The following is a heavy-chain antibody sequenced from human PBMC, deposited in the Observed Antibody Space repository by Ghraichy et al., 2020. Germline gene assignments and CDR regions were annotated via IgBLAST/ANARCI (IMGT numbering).Heavy chain of an antibody. CDR3: ARGRFFPSVGDYRVYYYYYYGMDV. J-gene: IGHJ6*02. CDR1: GGSFSGYY. Sequence: SETLSLTCAVYGGSFSGYYWSWIRQPPGKGLEWIGEINHSGSTNYNPSLKSRVTISVDTSKNQFSLKLSSVTAADTAVYYCARGRFFPSVGDYRVYYYYYYGMDVWGQGTTVTVSS. V-gene: IGHV4-34*01. D-gene: IGHD4-17*01. CDR2: INHSGST.